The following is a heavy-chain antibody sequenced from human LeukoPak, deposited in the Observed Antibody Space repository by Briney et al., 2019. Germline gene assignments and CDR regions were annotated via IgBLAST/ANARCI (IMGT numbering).Heavy chain of an antibody. CDR1: GGSFSGYY. CDR3: ATDSQRSAFDI. Sequence: SETLSLTCAVYGGSFSGYYWSWIRQPPGKGLEWIGEVNHSGGTNYNPSLKSRVTIPVDTSKNQFSLKLSSVTAADTAVYYCATDSQRSAFDIWGQGTMVTVFS. J-gene: IGHJ3*02. D-gene: IGHD4-17*01. CDR2: VNHSGGT. V-gene: IGHV4-34*01.